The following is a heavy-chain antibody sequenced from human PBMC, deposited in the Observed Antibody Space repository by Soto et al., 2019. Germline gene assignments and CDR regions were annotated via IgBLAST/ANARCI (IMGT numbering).Heavy chain of an antibody. J-gene: IGHJ2*01. CDR1: GFTFSSYA. CDR2: ISGSDGST. V-gene: IGHV3-23*01. Sequence: PGGSLRLSCAASGFTFSSYAMNWVRQAPGKGLEWVSVISGSDGSTYYADSVKGRFTISRDNSKNTLYLQMNNLRAEDTAVYNCAKEPVGPDWYFDLWGRGTLVTVS. CDR3: AKEPVGPDWYFDL.